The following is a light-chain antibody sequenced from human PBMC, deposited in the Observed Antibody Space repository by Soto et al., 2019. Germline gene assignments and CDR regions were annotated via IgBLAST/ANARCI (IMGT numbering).Light chain of an antibody. CDR2: DVS. J-gene: IGLJ2*01. CDR3: SSYTTSTTPV. Sequence: QSALTQPASVTGSPGQSITISCTGTSSDVGGYNYVSWYQQHPGKAPKLIIYDVSNRPSGVSNRFSGSKSGNTASLTISGLKAEDEADYSCSSYTTSTTPVFGGGTKLTVL. V-gene: IGLV2-14*01. CDR1: SSDVGGYNY.